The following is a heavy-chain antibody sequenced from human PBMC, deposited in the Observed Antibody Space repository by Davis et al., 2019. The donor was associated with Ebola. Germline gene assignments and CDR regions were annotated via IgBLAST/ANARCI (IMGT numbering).Heavy chain of an antibody. Sequence: SETLSLTCTVSGGSISSNRYYWGWIRQPPGKGLEWIGSMYYSGSTYYNPSLKSRVTISVDTSKNQISLKLMFVTAADTAVYYCARANWNDWFDPWGQGTLVTVSS. D-gene: IGHD1-1*01. CDR1: GGSISSNRYY. V-gene: IGHV4-39*01. CDR2: MYYSGST. J-gene: IGHJ5*02. CDR3: ARANWNDWFDP.